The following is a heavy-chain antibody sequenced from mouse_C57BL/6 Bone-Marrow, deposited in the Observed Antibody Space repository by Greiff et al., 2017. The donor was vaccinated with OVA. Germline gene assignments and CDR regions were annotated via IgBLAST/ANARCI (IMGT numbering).Heavy chain of an antibody. CDR2: INPYNGGT. CDR3: ARWDYGSSYVAWFAY. D-gene: IGHD1-1*01. V-gene: IGHV1-19*01. Sequence: VQLQQSGPVLVKPGASVKMSCKASGYTFTDYYMNWVKQSHGKSLEWIGVINPYNGGTSYNQKFKGKATLTVDKSSSTAYMELNSLTSEDSAVYYGARWDYGSSYVAWFAYWGQGTLVTVSA. CDR1: GYTFTDYY. J-gene: IGHJ3*01.